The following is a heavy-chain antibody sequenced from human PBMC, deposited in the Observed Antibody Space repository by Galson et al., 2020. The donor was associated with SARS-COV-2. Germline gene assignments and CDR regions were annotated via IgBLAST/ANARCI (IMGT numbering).Heavy chain of an antibody. J-gene: IGHJ6*02. CDR1: GVSITSNNW. CDR2: IHHGRSP. D-gene: IGHD3-16*01. V-gene: IGHV4-4*02. CDR3: ARDPRAYDNALLYYGVDV. Sequence: SETLSLTCAVSGVSITSNNWWIWVRQTPGRGLEWIGEIHHGRSPNYNPSLGSRVTISIDTSKNQFSLRLNSVTAADTAVYFCARDPRAYDNALLYYGVDVWGQGTSVTVTS.